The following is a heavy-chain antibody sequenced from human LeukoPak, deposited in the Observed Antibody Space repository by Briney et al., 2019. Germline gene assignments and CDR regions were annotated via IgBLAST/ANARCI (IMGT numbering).Heavy chain of an antibody. CDR1: GGSISSTSYY. V-gene: IGHV4-39*07. CDR3: ARYIVSYPHDAFDI. D-gene: IGHD1-26*01. Sequence: SETLSLTCTVSGGSISSTSYYWGWIRQPPGKGLECIGTIYYSGSTYYNPSLKGRVTISVDTSKKQFSLKLSSVTAADTAFYYCARYIVSYPHDAFDIWGQGTMVTVSS. CDR2: IYYSGST. J-gene: IGHJ3*02.